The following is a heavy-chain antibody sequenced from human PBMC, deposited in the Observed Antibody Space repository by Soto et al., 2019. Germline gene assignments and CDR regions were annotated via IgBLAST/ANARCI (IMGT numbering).Heavy chain of an antibody. J-gene: IGHJ4*02. V-gene: IGHV1-69*13. CDR2: IIPIFGTA. CDR1: GGTFSSYA. D-gene: IGHD3-16*01. Sequence: SVKVSCKASGGTFSSYAISWVRQAPGQGLEWMGGIIPIFGTANYAQKFQGRVTITADEPTSTAYMELSSLRSEDTAVYYCARGSRVGPGLGVTTFYPFDYWGQGTLVTVSS. CDR3: ARGSRVGPGLGVTTFYPFDY.